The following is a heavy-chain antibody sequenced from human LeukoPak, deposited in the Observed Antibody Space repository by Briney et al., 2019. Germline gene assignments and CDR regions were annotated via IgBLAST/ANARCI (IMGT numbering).Heavy chain of an antibody. CDR1: GDSISSSTYY. Sequence: SSETLSLTCTVSGDSISSSTYYWSWIRQPPGKGLEWIGYIYYSGSTNYNPSLKSRVTISVDTSKNQFSLKLRSVTAADTAVYYCARDLEGSTSNWGQGTLVTVSS. D-gene: IGHD2/OR15-2a*01. CDR2: IYYSGST. V-gene: IGHV4-61*01. J-gene: IGHJ1*01. CDR3: ARDLEGSTSN.